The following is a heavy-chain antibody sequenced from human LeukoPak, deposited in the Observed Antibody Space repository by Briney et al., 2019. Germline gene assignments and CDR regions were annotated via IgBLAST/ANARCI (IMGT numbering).Heavy chain of an antibody. CDR1: GFTFSSYS. J-gene: IGHJ4*02. V-gene: IGHV3-21*01. Sequence: KPGGSLRLSCAASGFTFSSYSMNWVRQAPGKGLEWVSSISSSSNYIYYADSVKGRFTISRDNAEKSLFLQMNSLRAEDTAVYYCARAGIVATIVMFDYWGQGTLVTVSS. D-gene: IGHD5-12*01. CDR3: ARAGIVATIVMFDY. CDR2: ISSSSNYI.